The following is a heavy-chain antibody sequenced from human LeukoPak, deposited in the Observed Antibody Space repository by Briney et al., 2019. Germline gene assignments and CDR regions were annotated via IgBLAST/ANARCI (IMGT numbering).Heavy chain of an antibody. D-gene: IGHD5-18*01. Sequence: GGSLRLSCAASGFTFSSYAMSWVRQAPGKGLEWVSAISGSGGSTYYADSLKGRFTISRDNAKNSLYLQMNSLRAEDTAVYYCAREVRDTAMVGGYFDLWGRGTLVTVSS. J-gene: IGHJ2*01. V-gene: IGHV3-23*01. CDR3: AREVRDTAMVGGYFDL. CDR2: ISGSGGST. CDR1: GFTFSSYA.